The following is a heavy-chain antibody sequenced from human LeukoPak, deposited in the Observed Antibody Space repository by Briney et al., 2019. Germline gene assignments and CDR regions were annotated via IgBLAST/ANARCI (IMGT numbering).Heavy chain of an antibody. Sequence: GGSLRLSCAASGFTFNDAWMSWVRQAPGKGLEWIGHIKSKSDGGATDYSTSVRGRFTISRDDSGNTVFLQMISLRTEDTAVYYCVGASETFDIWGQGTMVTVSS. CDR3: VGASETFDI. D-gene: IGHD3-16*01. J-gene: IGHJ3*02. CDR2: IKSKSDGGAT. CDR1: GFTFNDAW. V-gene: IGHV3-15*01.